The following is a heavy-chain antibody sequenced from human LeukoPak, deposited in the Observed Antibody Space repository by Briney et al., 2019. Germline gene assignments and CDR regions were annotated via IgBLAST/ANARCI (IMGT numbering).Heavy chain of an antibody. D-gene: IGHD1-26*01. V-gene: IGHV1-46*01. J-gene: IGHJ4*02. CDR3: ARSWEGYYFDY. CDR2: INPGGGST. Sequence: GASVKVSCKASGYTFTSYYMHWVRQAPGQGLEWMGIINPGGGSTSYAQKFQGRVTMTRDTSTSTVYMELSSLRSEDTAVYYCARSWEGYYFDYWGQGTLVTVSS. CDR1: GYTFTSYY.